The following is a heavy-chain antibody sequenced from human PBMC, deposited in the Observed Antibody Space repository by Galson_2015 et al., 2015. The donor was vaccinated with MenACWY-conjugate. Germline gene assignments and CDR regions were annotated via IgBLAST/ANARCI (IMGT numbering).Heavy chain of an antibody. D-gene: IGHD5-18*01. CDR1: GFIFSSYG. V-gene: IGHV3-33*01. J-gene: IGHJ3*01. CDR3: ARESRGYSYSYAHDAFDV. CDR2: IWYDGSDK. Sequence: SLRLSCAASGFIFSSYGMHWVRQAPGKGLEWVAVIWYDGSDKYYADSVKGRFTISRDKSKNTLYLQMNSLRAEDTAVYYCARESRGYSYSYAHDAFDVWGQGTMVTVS.